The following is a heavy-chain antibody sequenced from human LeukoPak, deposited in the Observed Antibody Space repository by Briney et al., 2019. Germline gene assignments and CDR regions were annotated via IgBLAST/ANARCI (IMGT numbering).Heavy chain of an antibody. CDR3: AKEAGAFDY. J-gene: IGHJ4*02. V-gene: IGHV1-46*01. Sequence: ASVKVSCKASGYTFTSNYMDWVRHTPGQGLEWMGVINPSDGSTTYAQKFQGRVTLTRDTSTTTVHMELSSLTSEDTAVYYCAKEAGAFDYWGQGTLVTVSS. D-gene: IGHD1-26*01. CDR2: INPSDGST. CDR1: GYTFTSNY.